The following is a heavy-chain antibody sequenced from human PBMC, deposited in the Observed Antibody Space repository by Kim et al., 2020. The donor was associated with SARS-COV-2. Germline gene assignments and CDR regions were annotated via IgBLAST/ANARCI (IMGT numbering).Heavy chain of an antibody. CDR3: TRGPPDSGSYWDAFDI. CDR2: IRSKANSYAS. CDR1: GFTLSGSA. V-gene: IGHV3-73*01. J-gene: IGHJ3*02. D-gene: IGHD1-26*01. Sequence: GGSLRLSCAASGFTLSGSAMHWVRQASGKGLEWVGRIRSKANSYASAYAASVKGRFTISRDDSKNTAYLQMISLKTEDTAVYYCTRGPPDSGSYWDAFDIWGQGTMLTVSS.